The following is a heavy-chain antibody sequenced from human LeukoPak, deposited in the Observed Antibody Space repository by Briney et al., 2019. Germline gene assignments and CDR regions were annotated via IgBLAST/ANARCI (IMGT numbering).Heavy chain of an antibody. J-gene: IGHJ4*02. V-gene: IGHV3-21*01. CDR1: GFTFSSYS. Sequence: GGSLRLSCAASGFTFSSYSLNWVRQAPGKGLEWVSSISGSSSYIYYADSVKGRFTISRDNAKKLMYLQMNSLRAEDTAVYYCAKDLHYGSADYWGQGTLVTVSS. CDR3: AKDLHYGSADY. CDR2: ISGSSSYI. D-gene: IGHD3-10*01.